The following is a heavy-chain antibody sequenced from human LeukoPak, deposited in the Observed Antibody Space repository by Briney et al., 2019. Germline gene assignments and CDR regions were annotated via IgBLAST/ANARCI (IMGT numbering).Heavy chain of an antibody. J-gene: IGHJ4*02. Sequence: ASVTVSFKASGYRFTSYDMHWVRQAPGQGVEWMGIINPSGGSTSYAQRFQGRVAITRDTSTTKVYMEVNSLTSEDTAVYFCARDGPTAAPFDYWGQGTLDRVSS. V-gene: IGHV1-46*01. CDR3: ARDGPTAAPFDY. CDR1: GYRFTSYD. CDR2: INPSGGST. D-gene: IGHD2-2*01.